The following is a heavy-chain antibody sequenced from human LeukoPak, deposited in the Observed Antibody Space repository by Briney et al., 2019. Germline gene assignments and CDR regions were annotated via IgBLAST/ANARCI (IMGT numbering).Heavy chain of an antibody. J-gene: IGHJ4*02. CDR3: AKRPRENYLAPFDY. CDR1: GFTFSSYA. CDR2: ISGSGGST. V-gene: IGHV3-23*01. Sequence: PGGSLRLSCAASGFTFSSYAMSWVRQAPGKGLEWVSGISGSGGSTYYADSVKGRFTISRDNSKNRLYLQMNSLRAEDTAVYYCAKRPRENYLAPFDYWGQGTLVTASS. D-gene: IGHD3-10*01.